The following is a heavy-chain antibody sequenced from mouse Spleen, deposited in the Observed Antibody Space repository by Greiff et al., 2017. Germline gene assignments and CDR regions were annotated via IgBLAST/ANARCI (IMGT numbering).Heavy chain of an antibody. CDR1: GYSFTGYY. Sequence: VHVKQSGPELVKPGASVKISCKASGYSFTGYYMHWVQQSHGNILDWIGFIYPYNGVSSYNQKFKGKATLTVDKSSSTAYMEPRSLTSDDSAVYYCTRDGNHAMDYWGQGASVTGSA. D-gene: IGHD2-1*01. CDR3: TRDGNHAMDY. CDR2: IYPYNGVS. J-gene: IGHJ4*01. V-gene: IGHV1-31*01.